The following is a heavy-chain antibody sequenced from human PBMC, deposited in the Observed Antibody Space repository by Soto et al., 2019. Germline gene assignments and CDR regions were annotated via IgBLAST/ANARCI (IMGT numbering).Heavy chain of an antibody. CDR3: ASGAHYIWNG. D-gene: IGHD3-9*01. CDR2: IHHTGIT. Sequence: PSETLSLTCTVSGYFLDDSRWWSWVRQPPGKGLEWIGEIHHTGITNYIPSLKSRVTMSVDKNKNQVSLEVYSVTAADTAVYYCASGAHYIWNGWGQGTLVTVSS. J-gene: IGHJ4*02. V-gene: IGHV4-4*02. CDR1: GYFLDDSRW.